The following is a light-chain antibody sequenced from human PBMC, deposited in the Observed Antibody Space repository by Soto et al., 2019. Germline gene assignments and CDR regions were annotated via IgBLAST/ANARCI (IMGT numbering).Light chain of an antibody. V-gene: IGKV1-12*01. CDR2: AAS. J-gene: IGKJ4*01. Sequence: DIQMTQSPSSVSASVGDRVTITWRASQTISSWLAWYQQKPGKAPKLLIYAASSLQSWVPARFSGSGSGTDFTLTISSLQPDDCATYYCQQANSFPLTFGGGTKVDIK. CDR1: QTISSW. CDR3: QQANSFPLT.